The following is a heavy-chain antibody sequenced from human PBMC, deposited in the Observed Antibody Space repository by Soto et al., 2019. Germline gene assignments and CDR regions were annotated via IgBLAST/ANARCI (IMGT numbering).Heavy chain of an antibody. J-gene: IGHJ4*02. D-gene: IGHD6-19*01. CDR3: ARRLSGWSYFDI. CDR2: IYYSGST. Sequence: QLQLQESGPGLLKPSETLSLNFTVPGGSISSSSYHCVWIRQPQAKGLEWIGNIYYSGSTSYTPSIKSRVIILLDTSKHRFSLRLSSVTAADAEVYYCARRLSGWSYFDIWCQGTLVTVSS. CDR1: GGSISSSSYH. V-gene: IGHV4-39*01.